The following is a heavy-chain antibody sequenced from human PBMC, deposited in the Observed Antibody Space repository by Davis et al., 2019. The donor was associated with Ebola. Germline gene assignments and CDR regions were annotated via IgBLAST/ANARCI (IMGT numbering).Heavy chain of an antibody. CDR1: GFSISTYT. D-gene: IGHD3-3*01. CDR3: ATLFGVPLDY. J-gene: IGHJ4*02. V-gene: IGHV3-7*03. Sequence: GGSLRLSCAASGFSISTYTMCWVRQAPGKGLEWVANIKQDGSEKYYVDSVEGRFTISRDNAKNSLYLQMNSLRAEDTAVYYCATLFGVPLDYWGQGTLVTVSS. CDR2: IKQDGSEK.